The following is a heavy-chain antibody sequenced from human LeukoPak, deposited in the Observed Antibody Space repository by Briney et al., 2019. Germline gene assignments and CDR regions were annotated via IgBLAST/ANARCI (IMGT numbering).Heavy chain of an antibody. CDR1: GGSISSGSYY. J-gene: IGHJ4*02. CDR3: ARGRTIFGVVIGYFDY. D-gene: IGHD3-3*01. V-gene: IGHV4-61*02. Sequence: SQTLSLTCTVSGGSISSGSYYWSWIRQPAGKGLEWIGRIYTSGSTNYNPSLKSRVTISVDTSKNQFSLKLSSVTAADTAVYYCARGRTIFGVVIGYFDYWGQGTLVTVSS. CDR2: IYTSGST.